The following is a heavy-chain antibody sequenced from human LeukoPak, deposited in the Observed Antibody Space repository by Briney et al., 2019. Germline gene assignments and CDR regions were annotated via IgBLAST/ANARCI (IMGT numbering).Heavy chain of an antibody. CDR2: INHSGST. D-gene: IGHD1-1*01. CDR3: ARPRRTDYYYYYMDV. CDR1: GGSISSYY. J-gene: IGHJ6*03. V-gene: IGHV4-34*01. Sequence: SETLSLTCTVSGGSISSYYWSWIRQPPGKGLEWIGEINHSGSTNYNPSLKSRVTISVDTSKNQFSLKLSSVTAADTAVYYCARPRRTDYYYYYMDVWGKGTTVTVSS.